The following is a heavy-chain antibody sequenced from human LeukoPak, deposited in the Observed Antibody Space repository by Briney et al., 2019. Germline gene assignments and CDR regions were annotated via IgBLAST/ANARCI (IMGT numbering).Heavy chain of an antibody. CDR2: MRYDESNK. D-gene: IGHD1-14*01. CDR3: ARDHRPEIQYYYMDV. V-gene: IGHV3-30*02. CDR1: GFTFSNHG. Sequence: PGGSLRLSCAASGFTFSNHGMHWVRQAPDKGLEWVAFMRYDESNKHYADSVKGRFTVSRDNSKNTLYMQMNSLRAEDTAVYYCARDHRPEIQYYYMDVWGKGTTVAVSS. J-gene: IGHJ6*03.